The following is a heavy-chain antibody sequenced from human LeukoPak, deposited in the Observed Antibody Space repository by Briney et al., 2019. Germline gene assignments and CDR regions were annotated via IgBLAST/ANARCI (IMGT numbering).Heavy chain of an antibody. J-gene: IGHJ4*02. Sequence: GESLKISCKSSGYSFTSYWIGWVRQMPGKGLEWMGIIYPGDSDIRYSPSSRGQVTISTDKSTSTAYLQWSSLKASDTAMYYCARHRGSYSYDYWGQGTLVTVSS. V-gene: IGHV5-51*01. CDR1: GYSFTSYW. CDR2: IYPGDSDI. CDR3: ARHRGSYSYDY. D-gene: IGHD1-26*01.